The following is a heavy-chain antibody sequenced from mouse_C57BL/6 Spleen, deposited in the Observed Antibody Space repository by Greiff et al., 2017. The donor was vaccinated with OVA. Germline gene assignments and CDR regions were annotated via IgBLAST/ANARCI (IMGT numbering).Heavy chain of an antibody. Sequence: QVQLKQSGPELVKPGASVKISCKASGYAFSSSWMNWVKQRPGKGLEWIGRIYPGDGDTNYNGKFKGKATLTADKSSSTAYMQLSSLTSEDSAVYFCANYDYDGGFAYWGQGTLVTVSA. CDR1: GYAFSSSW. J-gene: IGHJ3*01. CDR2: IYPGDGDT. CDR3: ANYDYDGGFAY. D-gene: IGHD2-4*01. V-gene: IGHV1-82*01.